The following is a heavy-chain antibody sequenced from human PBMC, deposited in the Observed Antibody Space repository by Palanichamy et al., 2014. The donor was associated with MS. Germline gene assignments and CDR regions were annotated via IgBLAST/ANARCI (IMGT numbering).Heavy chain of an antibody. CDR2: IKSKTDGGTT. CDR1: SVSNAW. D-gene: IGHD3-22*01. Sequence: SVSNAWMNWVRQAPGKGLEWVGRIKSKTDGGTTDYAAPVKGRFTISRDDSKNTLYLQMNSLKTEDTAVYYCTTEIVVVTYDAFDIWGQGTMVTVSS. V-gene: IGHV3-15*07. CDR3: TTEIVVVTYDAFDI. J-gene: IGHJ3*02.